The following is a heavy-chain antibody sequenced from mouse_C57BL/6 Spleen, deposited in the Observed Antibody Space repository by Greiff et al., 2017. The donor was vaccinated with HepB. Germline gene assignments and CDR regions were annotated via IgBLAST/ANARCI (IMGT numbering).Heavy chain of an antibody. V-gene: IGHV1-7*01. CDR1: GYTFTSYW. CDR3: ATGYPQGYFDY. D-gene: IGHD3-2*02. CDR2: INPSSGYT. J-gene: IGHJ2*01. Sequence: QVQLQQSGAELAKPGASVKLSCKASGYTFTSYWMHWVKQRPGQGVEWIGYINPSSGYTKYIQKFKGKATLTVDKSSSTAYMQLSSLTSEDSAVYYCATGYPQGYFDYWGQGTTLTVSS.